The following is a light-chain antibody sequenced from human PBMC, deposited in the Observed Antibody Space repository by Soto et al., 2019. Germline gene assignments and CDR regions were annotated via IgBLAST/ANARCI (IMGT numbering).Light chain of an antibody. J-gene: IGKJ3*01. CDR2: AAS. Sequence: AIRMTQSPSSFSASTGDRVTITCRASQGVSNYLAWYQQRPGKAPKLLIYAASTLQTGVPSTFSGSGSGTDFTLTISRLQSDDFATYYCLLYFTYPFTFGPGTKVDI. V-gene: IGKV1-8*01. CDR1: QGVSNY. CDR3: LLYFTYPFT.